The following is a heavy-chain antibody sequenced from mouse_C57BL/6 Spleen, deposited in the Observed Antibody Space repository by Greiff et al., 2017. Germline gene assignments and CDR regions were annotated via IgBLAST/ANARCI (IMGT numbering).Heavy chain of an antibody. CDR2: IDPSDSYT. Sequence: VQLQQSGAELVMPGASVKLSCKASGYTFTSYCMHWVKQRPGQGLEWIGEIDPSDSYTNYNQKFKGKSTLTVDKSSSTAYMQLSSLTSEDAAVSYCASGGLDYDRTWFAYWGQGTLVTVSA. D-gene: IGHD2-4*01. CDR1: GYTFTSYC. J-gene: IGHJ3*01. V-gene: IGHV1-69*01. CDR3: ASGGLDYDRTWFAY.